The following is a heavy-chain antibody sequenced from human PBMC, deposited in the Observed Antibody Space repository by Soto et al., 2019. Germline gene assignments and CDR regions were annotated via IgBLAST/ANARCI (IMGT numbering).Heavy chain of an antibody. V-gene: IGHV4-59*01. CDR1: GCSISSYY. CDR2: IYYSGST. D-gene: IGHD4-17*01. CDR3: ARETVTTTPNYYYYGMDV. J-gene: IGHJ6*02. Sequence: SETLSLSGTASGCSISSYYWSWFRHPPGKGLEWIGYIYYSGSTNYNPSLKSRVTISVDTSKNQFSLKLSSVTAADTAVYYCARETVTTTPNYYYYGMDVWGQGTTVT.